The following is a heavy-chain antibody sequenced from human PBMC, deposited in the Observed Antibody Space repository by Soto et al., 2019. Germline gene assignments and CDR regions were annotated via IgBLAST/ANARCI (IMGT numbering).Heavy chain of an antibody. CDR1: GFTFSSYA. Sequence: PGGSLRLSCAASGFTFSSYAMHWVRQAPGKGLEWVAVISYDGSNKYYADSVKGRFTISRDNSKNTLYLQMNSLRAEDTAVYYCARSPQRWLQLAVADYWGQGTLVTVSS. D-gene: IGHD6-19*01. J-gene: IGHJ4*02. V-gene: IGHV3-30-3*01. CDR2: ISYDGSNK. CDR3: ARSPQRWLQLAVADY.